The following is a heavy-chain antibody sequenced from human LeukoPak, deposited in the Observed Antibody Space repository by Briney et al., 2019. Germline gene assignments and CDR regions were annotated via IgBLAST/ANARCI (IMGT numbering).Heavy chain of an antibody. CDR3: ARSYYDSSGYVLNGPGY. Sequence: ASVKVSCKASGYTFTGYYMHWVRQAPGQGLEWMGWINPNSGGTNYAQKFQGRVTMTRDTSISTAYMELSRLRSDDTAVYYCARSYYDSSGYVLNGPGYWGQGTLVTVSS. J-gene: IGHJ4*02. D-gene: IGHD3-22*01. V-gene: IGHV1-2*02. CDR1: GYTFTGYY. CDR2: INPNSGGT.